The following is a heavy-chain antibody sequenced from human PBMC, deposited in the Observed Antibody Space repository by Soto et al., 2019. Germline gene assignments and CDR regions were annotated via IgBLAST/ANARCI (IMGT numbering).Heavy chain of an antibody. CDR3: VSDRGTPDSFDI. CDR2: IKGDGTTT. Sequence: EAHLVESGGGLPQPGGSLRLSCVASGFNFSPYFMAWVRQGPGRGLEWVSHIKGDGTTTAYADSVRGRFIISRDNGRNTLLLQMNSLRDEDTAVYYCVSDRGTPDSFDIWGQGTTVIVSS. J-gene: IGHJ3*02. CDR1: GFNFSPYF. V-gene: IGHV3-74*02. D-gene: IGHD3-16*02.